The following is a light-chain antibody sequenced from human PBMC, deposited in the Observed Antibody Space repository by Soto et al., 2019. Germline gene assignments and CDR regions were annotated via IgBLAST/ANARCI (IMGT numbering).Light chain of an antibody. CDR2: GAS. CDR3: QQYGGSVQT. Sequence: EIVLTQFPGTLSLSPGERATLSCRASQSVGSNYLAWYQQRPGQPANLLIFGASHRAPDIPDRFSGSGSGTDFTLTISRLEPEDFAVYYCQQYGGSVQTFGQGTKVDIK. CDR1: QSVGSNY. V-gene: IGKV3-20*01. J-gene: IGKJ1*01.